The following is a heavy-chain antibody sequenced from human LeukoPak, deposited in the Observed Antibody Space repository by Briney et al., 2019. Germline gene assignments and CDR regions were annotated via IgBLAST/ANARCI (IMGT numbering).Heavy chain of an antibody. CDR1: GYTFTSYA. CDR2: INAGNGNT. CDR3: ARPAGYCSGGSCYSVYYYYGMDV. Sequence: ASVKVSCKASGYTFTSYAMHWVRQAPGQRLEWMGWINAGNGNTKYSQKFQGRVTITRDTSASTAYMELSSLRSEDTAVFYCARPAGYCSGGSCYSVYYYYGMDVWGQGTTVTVSS. D-gene: IGHD2-15*01. V-gene: IGHV1-3*01. J-gene: IGHJ6*02.